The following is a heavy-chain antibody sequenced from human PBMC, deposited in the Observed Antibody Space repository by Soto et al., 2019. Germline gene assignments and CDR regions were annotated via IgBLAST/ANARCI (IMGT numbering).Heavy chain of an antibody. CDR3: AKDGVTPDRY. Sequence: EVQLLESGGGLVQPGGSLRLSCAASGFTFSSYAMSWVRQAPGKGLEWVSAISGGGNSTYYADSVKGRFTISRDISKNTRDLQMNSLKAEDTAVDYCAKDGVTPDRYWGQGTLVTVSS. CDR2: ISGGGNST. J-gene: IGHJ4*02. CDR1: GFTFSSYA. V-gene: IGHV3-23*01. D-gene: IGHD2-21*02.